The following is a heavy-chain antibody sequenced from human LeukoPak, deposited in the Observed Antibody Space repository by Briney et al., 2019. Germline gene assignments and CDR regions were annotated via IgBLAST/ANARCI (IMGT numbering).Heavy chain of an antibody. CDR3: AGGRIDILTGYDYYGMDV. Sequence: GGSLRLSCAASGFTFSSYGMHWVRQAPGKGLEWVAVIWYDGSNKYYADPVKGRFTISRDNSKNTLYLQMNSLRAEDTAVYYCAGGRIDILTGYDYYGMDVWGQGTTVTVSS. CDR2: IWYDGSNK. CDR1: GFTFSSYG. D-gene: IGHD3-9*01. J-gene: IGHJ6*02. V-gene: IGHV3-33*01.